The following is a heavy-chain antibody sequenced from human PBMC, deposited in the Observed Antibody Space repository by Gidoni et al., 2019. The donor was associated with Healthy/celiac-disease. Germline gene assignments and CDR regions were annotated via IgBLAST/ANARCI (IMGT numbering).Heavy chain of an antibody. J-gene: IGHJ6*03. CDR1: GGPFSSYA. Sequence: QVQLVQSGAEVKKPGSSVKVSGKASGGPFSSYAISWVRQAPGQGLEWMGGIIPIFGTANYAQKFQGRVTITADESTSTAYMELSSLRSEDTAVYYCARCGGDCYAPYYYYYMDVWGKGTTVTVSS. CDR3: ARCGGDCYAPYYYYYMDV. V-gene: IGHV1-69*01. CDR2: IIPIFGTA. D-gene: IGHD2-21*01.